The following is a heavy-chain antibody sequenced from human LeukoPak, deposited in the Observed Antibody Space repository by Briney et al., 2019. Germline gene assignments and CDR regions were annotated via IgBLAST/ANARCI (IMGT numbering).Heavy chain of an antibody. V-gene: IGHV4-59*12. CDR1: GGSFSNYY. Sequence: PSETLSLTCTVSGGSFSNYYWSWVRQSPGKGLEWIGYIYYSGSTNYNPSPKSRVTISLDSSKNHFSLSLSSVTAADTAVYYCARDAGAAAAFYYFDFWGQGTLVTVSS. CDR2: IYYSGST. CDR3: ARDAGAAAAFYYFDF. D-gene: IGHD6-13*01. J-gene: IGHJ4*02.